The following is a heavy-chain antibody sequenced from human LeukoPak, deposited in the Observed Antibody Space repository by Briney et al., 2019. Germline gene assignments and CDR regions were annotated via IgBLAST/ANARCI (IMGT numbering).Heavy chain of an antibody. CDR3: ASEPYGSGSFLGAFDI. Sequence: SDTLSLTCAVSDDSIRSSAYYWGWIRQPPGKGLEWIRGIYYSGSTYYNPSLKSRVTISIDTSKNQFSLKLSSVTAADTAVYYCASEPYGSGSFLGAFDIWGQGTMVTVSS. D-gene: IGHD3-10*01. V-gene: IGHV4-39*01. CDR1: DDSIRSSAYY. CDR2: IYYSGST. J-gene: IGHJ3*02.